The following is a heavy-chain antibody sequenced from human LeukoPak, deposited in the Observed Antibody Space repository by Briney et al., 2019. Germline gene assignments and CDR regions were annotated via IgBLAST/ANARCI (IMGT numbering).Heavy chain of an antibody. CDR1: GFTFSSNA. CDR2: ISMSSTYI. CDR3: TRAPYSSGWYAVDF. D-gene: IGHD6-19*01. J-gene: IGHJ4*02. V-gene: IGHV3-21*01. Sequence: GGSLRLSCAASGFTFSSNAMNWVRQAPGKGLEWVSSISMSSTYIYYADSVKGRFTISRDNAKNSLYLQMDSLRDEDTAVYYCTRAPYSSGWYAVDFWGQGTLVTVSS.